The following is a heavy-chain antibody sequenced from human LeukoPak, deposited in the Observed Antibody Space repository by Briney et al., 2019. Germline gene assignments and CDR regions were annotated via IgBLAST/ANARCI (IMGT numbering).Heavy chain of an antibody. CDR3: ASCPYDYVWGSYRSWVY. D-gene: IGHD3-16*02. CDR1: GYTLTELS. V-gene: IGHV1-24*01. J-gene: IGHJ4*02. CDR2: FDPEDGET. Sequence: ASVKVSCKVSGYTLTELSMHWVRQAPGKGLEWMGGFDPEDGETIYAQKSQGRVTMTEDTSTDTAYMELSSLRSEDTAVYYCASCPYDYVWGSYRSWVYWGQGTLVTVSS.